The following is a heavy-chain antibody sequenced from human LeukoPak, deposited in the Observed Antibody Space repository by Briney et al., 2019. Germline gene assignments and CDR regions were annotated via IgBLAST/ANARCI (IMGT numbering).Heavy chain of an antibody. CDR1: GGSISSGSYY. CDR2: IYTSGST. V-gene: IGHV4-61*02. D-gene: IGHD6-19*01. J-gene: IGHJ4*02. CDR3: ARAISGWSYYFDY. Sequence: SETLSLTCTVSGGSISSGSYYWSWIRQPAGKGLEWIGRIYTSGSTNYNPSLKSRVTISVDTSKNQFSLKLSSVTAADTAVYYCARAISGWSYYFDYWGQGTLDTVSS.